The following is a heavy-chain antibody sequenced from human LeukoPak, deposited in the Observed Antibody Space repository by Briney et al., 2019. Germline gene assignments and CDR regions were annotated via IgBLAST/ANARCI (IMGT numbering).Heavy chain of an antibody. CDR3: AREKDDYGDYCFDY. CDR2: IYTSGST. V-gene: IGHV4-4*07. J-gene: IGHJ4*02. D-gene: IGHD4-17*01. CDR1: GGSISSYY. Sequence: PSETLSLTCTVSGGSISSYYWSWNRQPAGKGLEWIGRIYTSGSTNYNPSLKSRVTMSVDTSKNQFSLKLSSVTAADTAVYYCAREKDDYGDYCFDYWGQGTLVTVSS.